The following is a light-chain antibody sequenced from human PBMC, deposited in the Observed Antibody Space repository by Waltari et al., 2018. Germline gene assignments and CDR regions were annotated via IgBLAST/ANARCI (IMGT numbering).Light chain of an antibody. CDR1: QGNNKY. J-gene: IGKJ4*01. CDR2: DAS. V-gene: IGKV1-16*02. CDR3: QQYNNYPPT. Sequence: TCRASQGNNKYLAWFQQKPGKAPKSLIYDASTLHSGVSSNFSGSGSGTDFTLTISSLQPEDVATYYCQQYNNYPPTFGGGTKVEIK.